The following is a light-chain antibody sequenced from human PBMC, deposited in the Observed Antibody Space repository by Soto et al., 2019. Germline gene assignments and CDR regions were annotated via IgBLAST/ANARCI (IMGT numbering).Light chain of an antibody. V-gene: IGKV4-1*01. CDR3: QQYYTTPRT. CDR2: WAS. Sequence: DIVMTQSPDSLAVSLGERATINCKSSQSVLYNSNNKNYLAWYQQKPGQPPKLLIYWASTRESGVPDRLSGSGSGTDFTLTIISLQAEDVAMYYCQQYYTTPRTFGQGTKVEIK. J-gene: IGKJ1*01. CDR1: QSVLYNSNNKNY.